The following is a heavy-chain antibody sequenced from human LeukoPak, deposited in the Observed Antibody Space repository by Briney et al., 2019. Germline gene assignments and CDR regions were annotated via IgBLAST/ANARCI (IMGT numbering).Heavy chain of an antibody. CDR2: FSRSGPDT. D-gene: IGHD6-13*01. Sequence: PGGSLRLSCAASGFTFGSSAMSWVRQAPGKGPEWVSTFSRSGPDTYYADSVKGRFTIFRDNSKNTLYLQMISLRAEDTAVYYCAKGSLGSWYYFDYWGQGTLVTVSS. CDR1: GFTFGSSA. J-gene: IGHJ4*02. CDR3: AKGSLGSWYYFDY. V-gene: IGHV3-23*01.